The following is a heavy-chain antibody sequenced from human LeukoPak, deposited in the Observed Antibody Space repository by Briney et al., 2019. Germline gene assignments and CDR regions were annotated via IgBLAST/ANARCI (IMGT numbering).Heavy chain of an antibody. CDR2: INHSGST. J-gene: IGHJ4*02. V-gene: IGHV4-34*01. CDR1: GGSFSGYY. Sequence: PSETLSLTCAVYGGSFSGYYWSWIRQPPGKGLEWIGEINHSGSTNYNPSLKSRGTISVDTSKYQFSRKLSSVTVADTAVYYCARGGGRYCSSASCYVGYWGQGTLVTVSS. D-gene: IGHD2-2*01. CDR3: ARGGGRYCSSASCYVGY.